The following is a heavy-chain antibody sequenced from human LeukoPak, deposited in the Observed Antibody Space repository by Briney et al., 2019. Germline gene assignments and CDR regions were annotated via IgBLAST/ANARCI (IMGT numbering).Heavy chain of an antibody. J-gene: IGHJ4*02. V-gene: IGHV3-23*01. CDR2: ISGSGGST. CDR3: AKDGYYYDSSGFAF. D-gene: IGHD3-22*01. Sequence: GGSLRLSCAASGFTFSSYAMTWVRQAPGKGLEWVSAISGSGGSTYYADSVKGRFTISRDNSKNTLYLQMNSLRAEDTAVYYCAKDGYYYDSSGFAFGGQGTLVTVSS. CDR1: GFTFSSYA.